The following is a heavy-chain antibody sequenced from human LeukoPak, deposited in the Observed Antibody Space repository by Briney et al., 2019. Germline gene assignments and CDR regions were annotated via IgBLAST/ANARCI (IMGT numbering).Heavy chain of an antibody. CDR1: GFTFSSYG. CDR3: AKDIVVVPAATLRDDAFDI. J-gene: IGHJ3*02. V-gene: IGHV3-30*02. D-gene: IGHD2-2*01. CDR2: IRYDGSNK. Sequence: GGSLRLXCAASGFTFSSYGMHWVRQAPGKGLESVAFIRYDGSNKYYADSVKGRFTISRDNSKNTLYLQMNSLRAEDTAVYYCAKDIVVVPAATLRDDAFDIWGQGTMVTVSS.